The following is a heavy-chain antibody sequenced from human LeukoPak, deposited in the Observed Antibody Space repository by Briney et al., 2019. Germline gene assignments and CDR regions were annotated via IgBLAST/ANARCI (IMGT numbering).Heavy chain of an antibody. V-gene: IGHV3-23*01. D-gene: IGHD3-22*01. CDR2: ISGSGGST. CDR1: GFTFSSYA. CDR3: AAYYDSSGYYYAAFDI. Sequence: PGGSLRLSCAASGFTFSSYAMSWVRQAPGKGLEWVSAISGSGGSTYYADSVKGRFTISRDNSKNTLYLQMNSLRAEDTAVYYCAAYYDSSGYYYAAFDIWGQGTMVTVSS. J-gene: IGHJ3*02.